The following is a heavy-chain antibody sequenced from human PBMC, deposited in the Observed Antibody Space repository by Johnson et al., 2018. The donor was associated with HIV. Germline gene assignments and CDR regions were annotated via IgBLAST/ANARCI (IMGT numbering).Heavy chain of an antibody. D-gene: IGHD2-15*01. CDR3: GRTTISCCGVTGRCFHV. CDR2: ISYDGSNK. V-gene: IGHV3-30-3*01. CDR1: GFTFSSYA. Sequence: QVQLVESGGGVVQPGRSLRLSCAASGFTFSSYAMHWVSQAPGKGLEWVSVISYDGSNKYYADSVKGRFTIPRDNSRNTLYLQMNSMRADDTAAFHCGRTTISCCGVTGRCFHVWG. J-gene: IGHJ3*01.